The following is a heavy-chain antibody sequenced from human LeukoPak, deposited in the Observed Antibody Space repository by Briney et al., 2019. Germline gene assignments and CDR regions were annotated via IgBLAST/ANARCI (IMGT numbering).Heavy chain of an antibody. Sequence: GGTLRLSCAASGFTFSSCGMSWVRQAPGKGLEWVANIKQDGSEKYYVDSVKGRFTISRDNAKNSLYLQMNSLRAEDTAVYYCARDYRTAPTESITMVRGVIIHEGAFDIWGQGTMVTVSS. V-gene: IGHV3-7*01. CDR2: IKQDGSEK. J-gene: IGHJ3*02. CDR3: ARDYRTAPTESITMVRGVIIHEGAFDI. CDR1: GFTFSSCG. D-gene: IGHD3-10*01.